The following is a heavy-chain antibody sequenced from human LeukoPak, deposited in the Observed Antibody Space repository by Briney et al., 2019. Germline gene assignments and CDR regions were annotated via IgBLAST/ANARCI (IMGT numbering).Heavy chain of an antibody. CDR1: GFTFSSYE. Sequence: GGSLRLSCAASGFTFSSYEMNWVRQAPGKGLERGSYISGSGSTIYYADSVKGRFTISRDNAKNSLYLQMNSLRAEDTAVYYCARRGGYYDSSGYFLWGQGTLVTVSS. CDR2: ISGSGSTI. D-gene: IGHD3-22*01. V-gene: IGHV3-48*03. J-gene: IGHJ4*02. CDR3: ARRGGYYDSSGYFL.